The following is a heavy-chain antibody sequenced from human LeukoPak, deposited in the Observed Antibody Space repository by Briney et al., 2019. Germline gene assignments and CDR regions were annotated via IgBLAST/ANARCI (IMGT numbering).Heavy chain of an antibody. V-gene: IGHV3-23*01. CDR1: GSSFSNYA. Sequence: GGSLRLSCAASGSSFSNYAMSWVRQPPGKGLEWVSTIYYSGGNTYSADPVKGRFTISRDNSRNMVYLQMNSLRAEDTAVYYCAKDHGAAVVPRRFDYWGQGTLVTVSS. CDR3: AKDHGAAVVPRRFDY. J-gene: IGHJ4*02. CDR2: IYYSGGNT. D-gene: IGHD2-2*01.